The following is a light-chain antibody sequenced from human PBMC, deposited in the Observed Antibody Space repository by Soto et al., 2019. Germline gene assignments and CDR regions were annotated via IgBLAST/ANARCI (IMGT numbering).Light chain of an antibody. CDR2: WAS. J-gene: IGKJ2*01. V-gene: IGKV4-1*01. CDR1: QTVVYSTSSQSY. Sequence: DIVLTQSPDSLAVSLGERAAINCKYSQTVVYSTSSQSYLAWYQQKPGQPPKLLIYWASTRESGVPDRFIGSGSGTDFTLTINNLQAEDVAVYHCQQYYDTPYTFGQGTKLVMK. CDR3: QQYYDTPYT.